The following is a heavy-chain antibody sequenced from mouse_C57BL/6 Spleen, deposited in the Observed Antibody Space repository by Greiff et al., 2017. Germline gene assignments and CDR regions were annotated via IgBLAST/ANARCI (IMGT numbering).Heavy chain of an antibody. V-gene: IGHV8-8*01. CDR2: IWWDDDK. D-gene: IGHD6-2*01. CDR1: GFSLSTFVIG. CDR3: ALLEDSSPCFAY. J-gene: IGHJ2*01. Sequence: QVTLKESGPGILQPSQTLSLTCSFSGFSLSTFVIGVGWIRQPSGKGLEWLEHIWWDDDKYYNPALKSRLTLSKDTSTNQVFLKIANVDTADTATYYCALLEDSSPCFAYWGQGTTLTVSS.